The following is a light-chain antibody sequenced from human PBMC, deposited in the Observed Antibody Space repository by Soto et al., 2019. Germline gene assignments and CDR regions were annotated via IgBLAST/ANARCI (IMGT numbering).Light chain of an antibody. V-gene: IGLV2-14*01. J-gene: IGLJ1*01. CDR3: SSYTTRTTLYV. CDR2: EVS. CDR1: SSDVGSYNY. Sequence: QSALTQPASVSGCPGQSITISCTGTSSDVGSYNYVSWYQLHPGKAPKLMIYEVSNRPSGVPNRFSGSKSGDTASLTISGLQAEDEADYYCSSYTTRTTLYVFGTGTKVTVL.